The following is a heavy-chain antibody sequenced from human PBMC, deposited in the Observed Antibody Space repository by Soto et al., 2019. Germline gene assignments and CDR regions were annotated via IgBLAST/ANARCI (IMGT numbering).Heavy chain of an antibody. J-gene: IGHJ4*02. CDR1: GDSISSSTYF. V-gene: IGHV4-39*01. Sequence: SETLSLTCTVSGDSISSSTYFWGWVRQPPGKGLEWIGSIYYSGSTYYNPSLKSWVTISVDTSKNHFSLKLSSVTAADTALYYCARHLGEGYFDYWGQGTLVTVSS. CDR3: ARHLGEGYFDY. CDR2: IYYSGST.